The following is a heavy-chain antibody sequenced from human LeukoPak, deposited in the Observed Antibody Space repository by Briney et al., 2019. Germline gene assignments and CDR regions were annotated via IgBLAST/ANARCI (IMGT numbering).Heavy chain of an antibody. V-gene: IGHV4-61*02. J-gene: IGHJ4*02. CDR1: GGSISSGSYY. CDR3: AREEVSYYDSRGRVGIDY. D-gene: IGHD3-22*01. Sequence: PSETLSLTCTVSGGSISSGSYYWSWIRQPAGKGLEWIGRIYTSGSTNYNPSLKSRVTISVDTSKNQFSLKLSSVTAADTAVYYCAREEVSYYDSRGRVGIDYWGQGTLVTVSS. CDR2: IYTSGST.